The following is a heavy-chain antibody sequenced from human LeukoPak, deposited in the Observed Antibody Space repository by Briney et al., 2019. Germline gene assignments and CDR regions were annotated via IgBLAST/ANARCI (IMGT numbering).Heavy chain of an antibody. CDR2: LWYDGSNK. CDR3: ARVSGIAVAGTDY. V-gene: IGHV3-33*01. J-gene: IGHJ4*02. CDR1: GFTFSSYG. Sequence: GGSLRLSCAASGFTFSSYGMHWVRQAPGKGLEWVAVLWYDGSNKYYADSVKGRFTISRDNSKNTLYLQMNSLRAEDTAVYYCARVSGIAVAGTDYWGQGTLVTVSS. D-gene: IGHD6-19*01.